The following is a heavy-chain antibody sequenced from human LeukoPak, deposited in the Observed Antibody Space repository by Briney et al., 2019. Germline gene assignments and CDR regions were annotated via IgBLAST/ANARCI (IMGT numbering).Heavy chain of an antibody. D-gene: IGHD6-19*01. CDR1: GFTFSSYS. Sequence: GGSLRLSCAASGFTFSSYSMNWVRQAPGEGLEWVSSISSSSSYIYHADSVKGRFTISRDNAKNSLYLQMNSLRAEDTAVYYCARAEYSSGWYYFDYWGQGTLVTVSS. CDR3: ARAEYSSGWYYFDY. CDR2: ISSSSSYI. J-gene: IGHJ4*02. V-gene: IGHV3-21*01.